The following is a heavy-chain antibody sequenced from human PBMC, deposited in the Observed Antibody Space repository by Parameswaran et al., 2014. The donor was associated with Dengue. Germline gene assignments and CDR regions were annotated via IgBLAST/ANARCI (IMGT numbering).Heavy chain of an antibody. CDR3: ARGLTPWAKRWLQLGGAFDI. Sequence: RWIRQPPGKGLEWVANIKQDGSEKYYVDSVKGRFTISRDNAKNSLYLQMNSLRAEDTAVYYCARGLTPWAKRWLQLGGAFDIWGQGTMVTVSS. V-gene: IGHV3-7*01. CDR2: IKQDGSEK. D-gene: IGHD5-24*01. J-gene: IGHJ3*02.